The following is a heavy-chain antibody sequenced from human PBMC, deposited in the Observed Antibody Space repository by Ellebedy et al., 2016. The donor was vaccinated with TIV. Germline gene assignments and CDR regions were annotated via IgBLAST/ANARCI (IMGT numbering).Heavy chain of an antibody. V-gene: IGHV3-53*01. CDR3: AGGISVAGTSLGF. CDR2: IYSSGGT. Sequence: GGSLRLSCAASGFTVSSNYMSWVRQAPGRGLEWVSTIYSSGGTYYAGSVKGRFTISRDNSKNTLYLRMNSLRAEDTAVYYCAGGISVAGTSLGFWGQGTLVTVSS. D-gene: IGHD6-19*01. CDR1: GFTVSSNY. J-gene: IGHJ4*02.